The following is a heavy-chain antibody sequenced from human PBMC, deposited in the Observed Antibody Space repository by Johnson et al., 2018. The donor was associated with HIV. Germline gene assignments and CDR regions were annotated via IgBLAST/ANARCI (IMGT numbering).Heavy chain of an antibody. CDR3: AKGYGDYEGSACYI. V-gene: IGHV3-23*04. J-gene: IGHJ3*02. CDR2: ISGSGGST. D-gene: IGHD4-17*01. CDR1: GFTFTTYA. Sequence: LVESGGGLVQPGGSLRLSCAASGFTFTTYAMTWVRRTPAKGLDWVSTISGSGGSTYYADSVKGRFTISRDNSKSTLYRQMNSLTADDTAVYYCAKGYGDYEGSACYIWGQGTMVTVSS.